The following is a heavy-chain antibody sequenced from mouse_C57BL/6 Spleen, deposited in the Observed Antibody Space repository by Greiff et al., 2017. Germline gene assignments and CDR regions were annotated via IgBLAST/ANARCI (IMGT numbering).Heavy chain of an antibody. J-gene: IGHJ2*01. Sequence: QVQLQQPGAELVKPGASVKLSCKASGYTFTSYWMHWVKQRPGQGLEWIGMIHPNSGSTNYNEKFKSKATLTVDKSSSTAYMQLSSLTSEESAVYYCARPTVVADFDYWGQGTTLTVSS. D-gene: IGHD1-1*01. CDR3: ARPTVVADFDY. V-gene: IGHV1-64*01. CDR2: IHPNSGST. CDR1: GYTFTSYW.